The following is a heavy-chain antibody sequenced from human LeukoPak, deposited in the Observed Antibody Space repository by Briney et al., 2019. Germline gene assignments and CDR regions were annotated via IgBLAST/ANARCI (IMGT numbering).Heavy chain of an antibody. Sequence: GGSLRLSCAASGFTFSGYTMNWVRQAPGKGLEWVSSITSSSRYIYYADSVKGRFTISRDNAKNSLYLQMNSLRAEDTAVYYCASLSYYDFWSRYMDVWGKGTTVTVSS. CDR3: ASLSYYDFWSRYMDV. V-gene: IGHV3-21*01. CDR2: ITSSSRYI. CDR1: GFTFSGYT. J-gene: IGHJ6*03. D-gene: IGHD3-3*01.